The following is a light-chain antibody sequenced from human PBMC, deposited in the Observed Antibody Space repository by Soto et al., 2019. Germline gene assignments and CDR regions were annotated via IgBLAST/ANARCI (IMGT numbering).Light chain of an antibody. CDR3: QQYNSYSRT. V-gene: IGKV1-5*01. CDR2: DAS. CDR1: QSISSW. J-gene: IGKJ1*01. Sequence: DIQMTQPPSILSASVGDRVTITCRASQSISSWLAWYQQKPGKAPKLLIYDASSLESGVPSRFSGSGSGTEFTLTISSLQPDDFATYYCQQYNSYSRTFGQGTKVDI.